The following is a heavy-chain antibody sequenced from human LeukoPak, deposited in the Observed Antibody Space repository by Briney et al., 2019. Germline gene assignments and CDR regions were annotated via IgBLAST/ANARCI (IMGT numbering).Heavy chain of an antibody. Sequence: PGGSLRLSCAASGFTFSSYAMHWVRQAPGKGLEWVAVISYDGSNKYYADSVKGRFTISRDNSKNTLYLQMNSPRAEDTAVYYCARDASGDYVDYWGQGTLVTVSS. J-gene: IGHJ4*02. CDR2: ISYDGSNK. CDR1: GFTFSSYA. D-gene: IGHD6-25*01. CDR3: ARDASGDYVDY. V-gene: IGHV3-30-3*01.